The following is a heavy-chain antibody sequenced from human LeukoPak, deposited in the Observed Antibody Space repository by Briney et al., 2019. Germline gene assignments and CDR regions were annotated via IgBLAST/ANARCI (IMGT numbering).Heavy chain of an antibody. CDR3: ARRSTSSEWFDP. CDR2: IYPGDSDT. CDR1: GNTSASYW. Sequence: GESLKISCKGSGNTSASYWIAWVRQMPGKGLEWMGVIYPGDSDTRYSPSFQGQVTISADKTISTAYLQWSSLKASDTAIYYCARRSTSSEWFDPWGQGTLVTVSS. V-gene: IGHV5-51*01. J-gene: IGHJ5*02. D-gene: IGHD6-6*01.